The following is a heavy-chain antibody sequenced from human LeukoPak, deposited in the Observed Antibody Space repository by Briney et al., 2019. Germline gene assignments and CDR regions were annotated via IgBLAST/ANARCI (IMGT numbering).Heavy chain of an antibody. CDR3: ARNRYTSGWYRN. Sequence: GGSLRLSCAASGFTVSSNYMSWVRQAPGKGLEWVSTIYSGGSTYYADSVKGRFTISRDTSKNTLYLQMNSLRGEDTAVYYCARNRYTSGWYRNWGQGTLVTVSS. V-gene: IGHV3-53*01. J-gene: IGHJ4*02. D-gene: IGHD6-19*01. CDR1: GFTVSSNY. CDR2: IYSGGST.